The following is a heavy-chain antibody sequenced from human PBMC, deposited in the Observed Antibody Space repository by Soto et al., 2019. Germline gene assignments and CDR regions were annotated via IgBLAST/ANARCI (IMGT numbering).Heavy chain of an antibody. J-gene: IGHJ4*02. CDR3: ARDTSSEYYFDY. CDR2: ISSSGSTI. D-gene: IGHD2-2*01. CDR1: GFTFSDYY. Sequence: VQLVESGGVVVQPGGSLRLSCAASGFTFSDYYMSWIRQAPGKGLEWVSYISSSGSTIYYADSVKGRFTISRDNAKNSLYLQMNSLRAEDTAVYYCARDTSSEYYFDYWGQGTLVTVSS. V-gene: IGHV3-11*01.